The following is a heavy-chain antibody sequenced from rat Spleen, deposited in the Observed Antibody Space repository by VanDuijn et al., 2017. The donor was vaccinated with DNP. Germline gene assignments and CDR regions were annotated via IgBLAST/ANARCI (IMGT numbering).Heavy chain of an antibody. D-gene: IGHD2-1*01. J-gene: IGHJ1*01. V-gene: IGHV5-17*01. CDR3: ARKDTYDWYFDF. CDR1: GFTFSDYA. Sequence: EVQLVESGGGLVQPGRSLKFSCAASGFTFSDYAMAWVRQAPKKGLEWVATIIYDGSSTYYRDSVKGRFTISRDNAKSTLYLQMDSLRSEDTATYYCARKDTYDWYFDFWGPGTMVTVSS. CDR2: IIYDGSST.